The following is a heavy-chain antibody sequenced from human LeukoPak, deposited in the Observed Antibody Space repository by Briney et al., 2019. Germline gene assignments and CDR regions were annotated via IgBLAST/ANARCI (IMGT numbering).Heavy chain of an antibody. CDR1: GYSFTNYG. J-gene: IGHJ4*02. CDR2: MSADNGDT. V-gene: IGHV1-18*01. Sequence: GASVKVSCKTSGYSFTNYGISWVRQVPGQGLEWMGWMSADNGDTNYARKFQDRVTMTTDTSTSTAYMELRSLRTDDTAVYYCAREPVDWSGNYQPSPYFDYWGQGTLVIVSS. D-gene: IGHD1-26*01. CDR3: AREPVDWSGNYQPSPYFDY.